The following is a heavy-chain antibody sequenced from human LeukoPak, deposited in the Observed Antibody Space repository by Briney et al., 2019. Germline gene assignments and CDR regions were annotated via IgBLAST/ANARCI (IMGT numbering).Heavy chain of an antibody. J-gene: IGHJ6*02. CDR1: GYTFTSYA. V-gene: IGHV1-3*01. Sequence: ASVKVFCKASGYTFTSYAMHWVRQAPGQRLEWMGWINAGNGNTKYSQKFQGRVTITRDTSASTAYMELSSLRSEDTAVYYCARRAPNYYYGMDVWGQGTTVTVSS. CDR2: INAGNGNT. CDR3: ARRAPNYYYGMDV.